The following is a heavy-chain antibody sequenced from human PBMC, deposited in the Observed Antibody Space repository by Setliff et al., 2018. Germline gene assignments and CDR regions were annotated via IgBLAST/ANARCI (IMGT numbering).Heavy chain of an antibody. CDR2: ISNSGIT. V-gene: IGHV4-59*01. CDR3: ARDTRIGDYYYSYGMDV. D-gene: IGHD2-15*01. Sequence: PSETLSLTCTVSNGSINDYFWTWIRQPPGKGLEWIGYISNSGITKYNPALKGRVSISLDTSNNQFSLRLSSVTAADTALYYCARDTRIGDYYYSYGMDVWGQGTMVTVSS. J-gene: IGHJ6*02. CDR1: NGSINDYF.